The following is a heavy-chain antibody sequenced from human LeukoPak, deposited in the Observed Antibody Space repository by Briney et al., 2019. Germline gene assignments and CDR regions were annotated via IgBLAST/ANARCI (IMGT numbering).Heavy chain of an antibody. CDR1: GGSISSYY. CDR2: IYYSGST. V-gene: IGHV4-59*08. Sequence: KPSETLSLTCTASGGSISSYYWSWIRQPPGKGLEWIGYIYYSGSTNYNPSLKSRVTISVDTSKNQFSLKLSSVTAADTAVYYCARLVTDAFDIWGQGTMVTVSS. CDR3: ARLVTDAFDI. J-gene: IGHJ3*02.